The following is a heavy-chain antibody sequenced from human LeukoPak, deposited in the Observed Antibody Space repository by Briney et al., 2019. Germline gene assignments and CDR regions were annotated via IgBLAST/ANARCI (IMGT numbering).Heavy chain of an antibody. J-gene: IGHJ6*01. CDR3: ARLYTAASGVGSYYFYGMDA. CDR1: GGSISSAGW. V-gene: IGHV4-4*02. D-gene: IGHD2-8*02. Sequence: SETLSLTCAVSGGSISSAGWWSWVRRSPGKGLEWIGEIFHSGSTNYNPPLKSRVTISVDKSQYPFSLKLSPWTGADTAVDFCARLYTAASGVGSYYFYGMDAWGQGTPGTVSS. CDR2: IFHSGST.